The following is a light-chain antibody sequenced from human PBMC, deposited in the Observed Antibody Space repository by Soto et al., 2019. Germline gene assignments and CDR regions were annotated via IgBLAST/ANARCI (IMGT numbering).Light chain of an antibody. J-gene: IGKJ2*01. CDR3: QQYGSSPHT. Sequence: EIVVTQSPSTLSLSPGERATLSCRASQSVSSNHLAWYQQKPGQAPRLLIFAATGRPTVIPDRFAGSGSGTDFTLNINRLEPEDFAVYYCQQYGSSPHTFGQGTKVDIK. CDR2: AAT. V-gene: IGKV3-20*01. CDR1: QSVSSNH.